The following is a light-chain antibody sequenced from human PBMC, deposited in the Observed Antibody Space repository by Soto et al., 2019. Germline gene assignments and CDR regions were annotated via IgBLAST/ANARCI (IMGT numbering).Light chain of an antibody. J-gene: IGLJ3*02. CDR3: CSYAGSYTWV. V-gene: IGLV2-14*01. CDR1: SSDIGSYDY. CDR2: EVS. Sequence: QSALTQPASVSGSHGQSITISCTGTSSDIGSYDYVSWYQQHPGKAPKLMIYEVSNRPSGVSHRFSGSKSGNTASLTISGLQPEDDADYYCCSYAGSYTWVFGGGTKVTVL.